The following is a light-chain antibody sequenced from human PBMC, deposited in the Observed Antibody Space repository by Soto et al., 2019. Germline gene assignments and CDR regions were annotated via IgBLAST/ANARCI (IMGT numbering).Light chain of an antibody. Sequence: QPVLTQPPSVSGAPGQRVTLSCTGNTSNLGAGYDVHWYQQLPGAAPKLVIFGNRNRPSGVPERFSGSKSGTSASLAITGLQAEDEADYYCQAYDYSLTASVFGGGTKLTVL. V-gene: IGLV1-40*01. CDR2: GNR. CDR1: TSNLGAGYD. J-gene: IGLJ3*02. CDR3: QAYDYSLTASV.